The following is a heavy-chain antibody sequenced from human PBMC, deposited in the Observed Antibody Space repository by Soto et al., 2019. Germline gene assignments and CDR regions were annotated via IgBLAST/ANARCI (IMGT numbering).Heavy chain of an antibody. CDR2: MNQDGSEK. CDR3: ARAAGVDFWTAHYHSYMDV. V-gene: IGHV3-7*01. J-gene: IGHJ6*03. CDR1: GFTFSSYW. Sequence: GGSLRLSCAASGFTFSSYWMSWVRQAPGKGLEWVANMNQDGSEKSYVDSVKGRFTISRDNAKNSLYLQINILRVEDTALYYCARAAGVDFWTAHYHSYMDVWGKGTTVTVSS. D-gene: IGHD3-3*01.